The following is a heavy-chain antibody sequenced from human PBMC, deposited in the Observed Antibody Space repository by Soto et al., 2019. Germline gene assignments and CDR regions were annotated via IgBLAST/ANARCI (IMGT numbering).Heavy chain of an antibody. CDR1: GGSISSYY. D-gene: IGHD3-16*01. CDR2: IYYSGST. V-gene: IGHV4-59*08. CDR3: ATLGAQEIDS. Sequence: SETLSLTCTVSGGSISSYYWSWIRQPPGKGLELIGYIYYSGSTNYNPSLKSRVTISVDTSKNQFSLKLSSVTAADTAVYYCATLGAQEIDSWGQGTLGTVSS. J-gene: IGHJ5*01.